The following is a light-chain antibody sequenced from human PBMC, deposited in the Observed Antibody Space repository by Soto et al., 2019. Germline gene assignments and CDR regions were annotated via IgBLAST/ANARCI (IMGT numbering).Light chain of an antibody. V-gene: IGLV2-23*01. Sequence: QSVLTQPASVSGSPGQSITISCTGTSSDIGNYNLVSWYLQHPGKAPKLMIYEDSQRPSGVSNRFSGSKSDNTASLTISGLQAEDEADYYHYSYAGGSTWVFGGGTKLTVL. CDR1: SSDIGNYNL. J-gene: IGLJ3*02. CDR3: YSYAGGSTWV. CDR2: EDS.